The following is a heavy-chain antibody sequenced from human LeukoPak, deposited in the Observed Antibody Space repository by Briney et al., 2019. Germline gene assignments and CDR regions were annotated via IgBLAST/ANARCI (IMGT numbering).Heavy chain of an antibody. D-gene: IGHD3-3*01. V-gene: IGHV4-59*01. CDR2: IYHNGRT. CDR3: ARASEGIGYFDT. Sequence: SETLSLTCTVSGASFSNDYWSWVRQAPGKGLEWIGYIYHNGRTNYSPSLKSRIIMSIDTSQNQFSLKLTSVTAADMAVYYCARASEGIGYFDTWGRGSLVTVSS. CDR1: GASFSNDY. J-gene: IGHJ4*02.